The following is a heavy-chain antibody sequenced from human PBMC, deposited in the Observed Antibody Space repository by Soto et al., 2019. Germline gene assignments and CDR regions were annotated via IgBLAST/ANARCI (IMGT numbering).Heavy chain of an antibody. CDR1: GFTFSSYW. CDR2: IKQDGSEK. Sequence: VGSLRLSCAASGFTFSSYWMSWVRQAPGKGLEWVANIKQDGSEKYYVDSVKGRFTISRDNAKNSLYLQMNSLRAEDTAVYYCARAPDYDILTGYYQPGYYYYGMDVWGQGTTVTVSS. J-gene: IGHJ6*02. V-gene: IGHV3-7*03. D-gene: IGHD3-9*01. CDR3: ARAPDYDILTGYYQPGYYYYGMDV.